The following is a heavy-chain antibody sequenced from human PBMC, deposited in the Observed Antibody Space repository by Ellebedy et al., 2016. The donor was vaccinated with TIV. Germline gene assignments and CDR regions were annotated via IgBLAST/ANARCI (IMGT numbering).Heavy chain of an antibody. V-gene: IGHV1-8*03. Sequence: ASVKVSCKASGYTFTSYYMHWVRQAPGQGLEWMGWMNPNTGNTGYAQKFQDRLTITRNISTSTAYMDLSSLRFEDTAMYYCARAYCSGGSCYLALHHYFDYWGQGALVTVSS. CDR1: GYTFTSYY. CDR3: ARAYCSGGSCYLALHHYFDY. J-gene: IGHJ4*02. CDR2: MNPNTGNT. D-gene: IGHD2-15*01.